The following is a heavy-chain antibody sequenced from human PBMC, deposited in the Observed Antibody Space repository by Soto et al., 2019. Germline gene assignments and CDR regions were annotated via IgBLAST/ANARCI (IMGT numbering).Heavy chain of an antibody. Sequence: EVQLLESGGGLVQPGGSLRLSCAASGFTFSTYTMSWVRQAPGKGLEWVSVIGGGGSSPSYVDSVQGRFTISRDNYKNTRFLQMNSLRAEDTAMYYCAKARSSTTNCDAPDYWGQGTLVTVSS. V-gene: IGHV3-23*01. D-gene: IGHD2-2*01. CDR1: GFTFSTYT. J-gene: IGHJ4*02. CDR3: AKARSSTTNCDAPDY. CDR2: IGGGGSSP.